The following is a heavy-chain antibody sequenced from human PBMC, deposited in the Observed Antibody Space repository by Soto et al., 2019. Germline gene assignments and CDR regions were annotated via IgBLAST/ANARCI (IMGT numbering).Heavy chain of an antibody. D-gene: IGHD2-2*02. Sequence: GGSLRLSCAASGFTFSSYSMNWVRQAPGKGLEWVSSISSSSSYIYYADSVKGRFTISRDNAKNSLYLQMNSLRAEDTAVYYCARDCSSTSCYNAFDIWGQGTMVTVS. J-gene: IGHJ3*02. V-gene: IGHV3-21*01. CDR2: ISSSSSYI. CDR1: GFTFSSYS. CDR3: ARDCSSTSCYNAFDI.